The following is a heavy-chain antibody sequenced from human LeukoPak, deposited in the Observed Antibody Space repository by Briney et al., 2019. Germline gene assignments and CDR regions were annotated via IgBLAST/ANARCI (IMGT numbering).Heavy chain of an antibody. CDR1: GFTFSSYG. J-gene: IGHJ3*02. CDR3: ARVLFSGWRPYYYDSSGYIPHGAFDI. D-gene: IGHD3-22*01. CDR2: ISYDGIRK. V-gene: IGHV3-30*03. Sequence: GGSLRLSCAAPGFTFSSYGMHWVRQAPGKGLEWVAVISYDGIRKYYSDSGKGRFTISRDNSKNTLYLQMNSLRAEDTAVYYCARVLFSGWRPYYYDSSGYIPHGAFDIWGQGTMVTVSS.